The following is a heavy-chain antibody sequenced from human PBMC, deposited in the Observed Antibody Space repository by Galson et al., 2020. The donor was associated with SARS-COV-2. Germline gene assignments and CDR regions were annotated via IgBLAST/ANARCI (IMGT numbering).Heavy chain of an antibody. D-gene: IGHD3-22*01. CDR2: ISYDGSNK. Sequence: LSLTCAASGFTFSSYGMHWVRQAPGKGLEWVAVISYDGSNKYYADSVKGRFTISRDNSKNTLYLQMNSLRAEDTAVYYCAKDDSSGYSTSWFDPWGQGTLVTVSS. CDR3: AKDDSSGYSTSWFDP. V-gene: IGHV3-30*18. CDR1: GFTFSSYG. J-gene: IGHJ5*02.